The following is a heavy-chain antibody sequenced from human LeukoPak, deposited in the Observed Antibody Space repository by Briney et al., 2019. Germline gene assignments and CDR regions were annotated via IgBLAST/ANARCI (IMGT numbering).Heavy chain of an antibody. CDR1: GFTFSSFD. J-gene: IGHJ6*03. CDR3: ARGPPRGKYYYMDV. Sequence: GGSLRLSCAASGFTFSSFDMHWVRHPTGRGLEWVSTIGTASDTYYPGSVEGRFTLSKDNAKNPLYLQMNSLTAGDTAVYYCARGPPRGKYYYMDVWGKGTTVTVSS. D-gene: IGHD1-1*01. CDR2: IGTASDT. V-gene: IGHV3-13*01.